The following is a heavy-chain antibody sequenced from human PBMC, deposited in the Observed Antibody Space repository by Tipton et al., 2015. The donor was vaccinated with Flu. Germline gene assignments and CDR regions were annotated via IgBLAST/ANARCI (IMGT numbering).Heavy chain of an antibody. CDR2: IYYDESA. D-gene: IGHD3-22*01. Sequence: TLSLTCSVSGGSITSYYWTWIRQPPGKGLEWIGNIYYDESANYNPSLRSRITISTDMSKNEFSLEMKSVTAADTALYYCARGRDYYDSPLDYWGQGTLVTVSS. CDR3: ARGRDYYDSPLDY. CDR1: GGSITSYY. V-gene: IGHV4-59*08. J-gene: IGHJ4*02.